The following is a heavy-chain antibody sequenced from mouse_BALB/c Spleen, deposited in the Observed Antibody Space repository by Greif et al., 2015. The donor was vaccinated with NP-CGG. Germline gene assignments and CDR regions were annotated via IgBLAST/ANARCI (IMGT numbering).Heavy chain of an antibody. Sequence: QVQLQQPGAELVKPGASVKLSCKASGYTFTSYWMHWVKQRPGQGLEWIGEIDPSDSYTNYNQKFKGEATLTVDKSSSTAYMQLSSLTSEDSAVYYCARKDNRGYAMDYWGQGSSVTVSS. CDR3: ARKDNRGYAMDY. CDR1: GYTFTSYW. J-gene: IGHJ4*01. D-gene: IGHD1-3*01. CDR2: IDPSDSYT. V-gene: IGHV1-69*02.